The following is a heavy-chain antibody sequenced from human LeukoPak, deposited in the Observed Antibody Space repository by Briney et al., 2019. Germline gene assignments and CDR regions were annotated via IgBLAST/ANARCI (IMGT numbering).Heavy chain of an antibody. CDR3: ARVYYYGSGSYYVYYFDY. Sequence: ASVKVSCKASGYTFTSYGISWVRQAPGQGLEWMGWISAYNGNTNYAQKLQGRVTMTTDTSTSTAYMELSRLRSDDTAVYYCARVYYYGSGSYYVYYFDYWGQGTLVTVSS. CDR2: ISAYNGNT. J-gene: IGHJ4*02. V-gene: IGHV1-18*01. D-gene: IGHD3-10*01. CDR1: GYTFTSYG.